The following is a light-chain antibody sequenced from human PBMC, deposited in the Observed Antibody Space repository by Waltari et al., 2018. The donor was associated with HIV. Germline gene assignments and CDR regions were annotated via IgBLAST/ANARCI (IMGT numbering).Light chain of an antibody. CDR3: GTWDSRLSARV. J-gene: IGLJ3*02. V-gene: IGLV1-51*01. CDR1: SSNIGNNY. Sequence: QSVLTQPPSVSAAPGQKVTISCSGSSSNIGNNYVSWYQQLPGTAPKLLIYDNNKRPSGSPDRFSASKSGTSATLGITGLQTGDEADYYCGTWDSRLSARVFGGGTKLTVL. CDR2: DNN.